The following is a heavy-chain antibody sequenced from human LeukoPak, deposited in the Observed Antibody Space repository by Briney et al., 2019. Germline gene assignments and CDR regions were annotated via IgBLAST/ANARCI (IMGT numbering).Heavy chain of an antibody. CDR2: ISAYNGNT. D-gene: IGHD3-10*01. Sequence: ASVKVSCKASGYXFTSYGMSWVRQAPGQGLEWMGWISAYNGNTNYAQKLQGRVTMTTDTSTSTAYMELRSLRSDDTAVYYCARATSITMVRGVIQTTFDYWGQGTLVTVSS. V-gene: IGHV1-18*01. CDR1: GYXFTSYG. CDR3: ARATSITMVRGVIQTTFDY. J-gene: IGHJ4*02.